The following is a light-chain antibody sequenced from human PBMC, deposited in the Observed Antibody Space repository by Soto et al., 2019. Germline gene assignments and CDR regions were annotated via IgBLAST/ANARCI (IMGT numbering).Light chain of an antibody. CDR1: QSVSIL. CDR2: GAS. Sequence: EILMTRSPATLSVYQGERTTLXXRASQSVSILLAWYQQKPGQAPRXIIYGASSRATGIPDRFSGSGAGTDFTLTISRLEPEDFATYYCQHYNSYSEAFGQGTKVDIK. CDR3: QHYNSYSEA. V-gene: IGKV3D-15*01. J-gene: IGKJ1*01.